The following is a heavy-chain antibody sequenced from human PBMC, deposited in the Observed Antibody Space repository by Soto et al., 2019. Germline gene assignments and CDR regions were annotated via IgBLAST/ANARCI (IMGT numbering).Heavy chain of an antibody. CDR2: ISSSGNTI. J-gene: IGHJ4*02. Sequence: EVQLVESGGGLVQPGGSLRLSCAASGFTFSSYSMNWVRQAPGKGLEWVSYISSSGNTIYYADAVRGRFTISRDNAKNSLYLQMNSLRAEDTAVYYCARGPAGDFDYWGQGTLVTVSS. V-gene: IGHV3-48*01. D-gene: IGHD6-13*01. CDR1: GFTFSSYS. CDR3: ARGPAGDFDY.